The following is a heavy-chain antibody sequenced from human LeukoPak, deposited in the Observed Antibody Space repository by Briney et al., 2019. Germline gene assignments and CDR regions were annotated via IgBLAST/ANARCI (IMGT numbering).Heavy chain of an antibody. CDR3: WNYDSCGPEGRDAFDI. V-gene: IGHV3-15*01. D-gene: IGHD3-22*01. CDR2: IKSKTDGETA. CDR1: GFSFTNAW. J-gene: IGHJ3*02. Sequence: GESLRLSCAASGFSFTNAWMSWVRQAPGKGLEWIGRIKSKTDGETAHYATPMKGRFTISRDDSENTLYLQMNSLKTEDTAVYYCWNYDSCGPEGRDAFDIWGQGTMVTVSS.